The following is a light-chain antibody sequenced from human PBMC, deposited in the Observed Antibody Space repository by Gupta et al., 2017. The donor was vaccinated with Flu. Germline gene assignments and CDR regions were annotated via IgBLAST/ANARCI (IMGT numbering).Light chain of an antibody. V-gene: IGLV2-18*02. Sequence: TSSDVGSYNRVSWYQQPPGTAPKLMIYEVTNRPSGVPDRFSGSKSGNTASLTISGLQAEDEADYYCSSYTSSYTYVFGTGTKVTVL. CDR1: SSDVGSYNR. CDR3: SSYTSSYTYV. J-gene: IGLJ1*01. CDR2: EVT.